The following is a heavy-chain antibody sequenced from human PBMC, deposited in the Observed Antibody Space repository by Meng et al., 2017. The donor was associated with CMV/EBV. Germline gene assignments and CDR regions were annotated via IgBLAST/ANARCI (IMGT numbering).Heavy chain of an antibody. J-gene: IGHJ4*02. Sequence: QVQLVQSGAEVKKPGSSVKVSCKASGGPFISYAISWVRQDPGQGLEWMGGIIPIFGTANYAQKFQGRVTITADESTSTAYMELSSLRSEDTAVYYCARMPRDGYNYIDYWGQGTLVTVSS. CDR2: IIPIFGTA. V-gene: IGHV1-69*12. D-gene: IGHD5-24*01. CDR3: ARMPRDGYNYIDY. CDR1: GGPFISYA.